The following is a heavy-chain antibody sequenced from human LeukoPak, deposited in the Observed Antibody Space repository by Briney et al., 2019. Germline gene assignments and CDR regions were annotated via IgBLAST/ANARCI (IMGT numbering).Heavy chain of an antibody. CDR3: APLEVATAFYI. CDR2: ISSSSSTI. Sequence: PGGSLRLSCAASGFTFSSYSMNRVRQAPGKGLEWVSYISSSSSTIYYADSVKGRFTISRDNAKNSLYLQMNSLRAEDTAVYYCAPLEVATAFYIWGQGKMGTVSS. V-gene: IGHV3-48*04. CDR1: GFTFSSYS. D-gene: IGHD5-24*01. J-gene: IGHJ3*02.